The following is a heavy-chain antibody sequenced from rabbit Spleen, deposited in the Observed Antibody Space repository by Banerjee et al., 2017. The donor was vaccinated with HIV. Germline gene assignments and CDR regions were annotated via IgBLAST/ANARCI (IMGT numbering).Heavy chain of an antibody. CDR2: IAIGSVRT. D-gene: IGHD7-1*01. CDR3: ARFYAGYGDFGYAAM. V-gene: IGHV1S40*01. CDR1: GFSFNSGYY. Sequence: QSLEESGGGLVKPGASLTLTCKASGFSFNSGYYMCWVRQAPGKGLEWIGCIAIGSVRTYYASWAKGRFTISKTSSTTVTLQMTSLTAADTATYFCARFYAGYGDFGYAAMWGQGTLVTVS. J-gene: IGHJ4*01.